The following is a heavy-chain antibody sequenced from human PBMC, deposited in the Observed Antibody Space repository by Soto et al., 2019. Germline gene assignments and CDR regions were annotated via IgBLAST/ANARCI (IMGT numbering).Heavy chain of an antibody. CDR2: IYYSGST. CDR3: ARVGGDDEHYYYGMDV. J-gene: IGHJ6*02. CDR1: GGSISSGDYY. D-gene: IGHD4-17*01. Sequence: QVQLQESGPGLVKPSQTLSLTCTVSGGSISSGDYYWSWIRQPPGKGLEWIGYIYYSGSTYYNPYRQSRVTISVDTSKNQVSLKLSSVTAADTAVYYCARVGGDDEHYYYGMDVWGQGTTVTVSS. V-gene: IGHV4-30-4*01.